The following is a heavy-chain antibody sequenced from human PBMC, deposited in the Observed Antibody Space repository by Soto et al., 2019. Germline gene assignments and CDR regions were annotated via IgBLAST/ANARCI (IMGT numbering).Heavy chain of an antibody. Sequence: PVGSLRLSCAASGFTFSSYWMHWVRQTPGKGLVWVSRIDNAGSGTTYADSVKGRFTISRDNAKNTLYLQMSSLRAEDTAVYYCARDQTVAGPTTFDYCGQGTLVTVSS. D-gene: IGHD6-19*01. CDR3: ARDQTVAGPTTFDY. CDR1: GFTFSSYW. J-gene: IGHJ4*02. V-gene: IGHV3-74*01. CDR2: IDNAGSGT.